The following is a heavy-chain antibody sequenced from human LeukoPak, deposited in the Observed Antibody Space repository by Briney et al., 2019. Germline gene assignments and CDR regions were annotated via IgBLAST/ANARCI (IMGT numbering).Heavy chain of an antibody. CDR1: GFTVSSNY. V-gene: IGHV3-23*01. J-gene: IGHJ6*02. D-gene: IGHD3-22*01. Sequence: GGSLRLSCAASGFTVSSNYMSWVRQAPGKGLEWVSAISGSGGSTYYADSVKGRFTISRDNSKNTLYLQMNSLRAEDTAVYYCAKFLTYYYDSSGYYYYYYYGMDVWGQGTTVTVSS. CDR3: AKFLTYYYDSSGYYYYYYYGMDV. CDR2: ISGSGGST.